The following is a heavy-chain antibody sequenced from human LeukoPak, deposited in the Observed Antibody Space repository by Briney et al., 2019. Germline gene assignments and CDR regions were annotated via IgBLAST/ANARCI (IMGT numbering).Heavy chain of an antibody. V-gene: IGHV3-66*02. J-gene: IGHJ3*02. CDR2: IYSGGST. Sequence: PGGSLRLSCAASGFTVSSNYMNWVRQAPGKGLEWVSVIYSGGSTYYADSVKGRFTISRDNSKNTLYLQMNSLRAEDTAMYYCVRDGIVGADRSFDIWGQGTMVTVSS. CDR1: GFTVSSNY. D-gene: IGHD1-26*01. CDR3: VRDGIVGADRSFDI.